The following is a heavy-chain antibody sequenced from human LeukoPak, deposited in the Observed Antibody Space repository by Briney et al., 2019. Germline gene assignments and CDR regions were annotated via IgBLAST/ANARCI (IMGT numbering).Heavy chain of an antibody. CDR3: AAERTVVPAEQDIWNSYYYYMDV. CDR1: GGSISSGGYF. CDR2: IFHSGST. D-gene: IGHD2-2*01. Sequence: KPSETLSLTCTVSGGSISSGGYFWSWIRQPPGKGLEWIGYIFHSGSTYYNPSLKSRVTISVDRSKNQFSLKLSSVTAADTAVYYCAAERTVVPAEQDIWNSYYYYMDVWGKGTTVTVSS. J-gene: IGHJ6*03. V-gene: IGHV4-30-2*01.